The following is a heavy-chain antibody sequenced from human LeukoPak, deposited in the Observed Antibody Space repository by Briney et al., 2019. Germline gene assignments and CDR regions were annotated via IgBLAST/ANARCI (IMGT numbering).Heavy chain of an antibody. V-gene: IGHV4-38-2*02. J-gene: IGHJ5*02. CDR1: GYSISSGYY. Sequence: SETLSLTCTVSGYSISSGYYWGWIRQPPGKGLEWIGSIYHSGSTYYNPSLKSRVTISVDTSKYQFSLKLSSVTAADTAVYYCASHGSGPYNWFDPWGQGTLVTVSS. CDR2: IYHSGST. D-gene: IGHD3-10*01. CDR3: ASHGSGPYNWFDP.